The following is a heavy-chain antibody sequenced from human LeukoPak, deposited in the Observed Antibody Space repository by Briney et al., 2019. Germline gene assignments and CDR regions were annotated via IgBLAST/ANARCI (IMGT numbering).Heavy chain of an antibody. CDR3: ARHGQETYYYGSGDYYYGMDV. V-gene: IGHV4-39*01. J-gene: IGHJ6*02. CDR1: GGSFSSSSYY. CDR2: MDYSGST. D-gene: IGHD3-10*01. Sequence: SQTLSLTCTVSGGSFSSSSYYSGCIRQPPWKGLEWTGSMDYSGSTYYNTSLKRRDTISVDTSKNQVPLKVSSVTAADTGVYYGARHGQETYYYGSGDYYYGMDVWGQGTTVSVSS.